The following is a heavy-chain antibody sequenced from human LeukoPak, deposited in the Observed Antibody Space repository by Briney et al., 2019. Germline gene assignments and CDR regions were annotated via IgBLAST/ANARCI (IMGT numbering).Heavy chain of an antibody. D-gene: IGHD5-24*01. V-gene: IGHV4-59*01. J-gene: IGHJ6*03. Sequence: SETLSLTCAVSGGSISSYYWSWIRQPPGKGLEWIGYIYYSGSTNYNPSLKSRVTISVDTSKNQFSLKLSSVTAAETAVYYCAREGRYRYGYNEYHSYMDIWGKGTTVTVSS. CDR1: GGSISSYY. CDR3: AREGRYRYGYNEYHSYMDI. CDR2: IYYSGST.